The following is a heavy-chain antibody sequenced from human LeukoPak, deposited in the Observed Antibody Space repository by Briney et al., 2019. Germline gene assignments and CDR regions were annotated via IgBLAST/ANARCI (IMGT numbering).Heavy chain of an antibody. CDR3: ARSAVYGSSCFDH. CDR1: GFPFSSYA. Sequence: PGGSLRLSCAASGFPFSSYAMHWVRQAPGKGLEYVSAISSNGGSTYYAGSVKGRFTISRDNSKNTLYLQMGSLRAEDMAVYYCARSAVYGSSCFDHWGQGTLVTVSS. V-gene: IGHV3-64*02. CDR2: ISSNGGST. D-gene: IGHD3-10*01. J-gene: IGHJ4*02.